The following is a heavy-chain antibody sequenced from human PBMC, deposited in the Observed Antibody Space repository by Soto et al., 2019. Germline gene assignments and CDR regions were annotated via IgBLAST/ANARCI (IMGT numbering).Heavy chain of an antibody. V-gene: IGHV1-18*01. CDR3: ARDSCSGGSCYPGNWFDP. J-gene: IGHJ5*02. D-gene: IGHD2-15*01. CDR1: GYTFTSYG. Sequence: ASVKVSCKASGYTFTSYGISWVRQAPGQGLEWMGWISAYNGNTNYAQKFQGWVTMTRDTSISTAYMELSRLRSDDTAVYYCARDSCSGGSCYPGNWFDPWGQGTLVTVSS. CDR2: ISAYNGNT.